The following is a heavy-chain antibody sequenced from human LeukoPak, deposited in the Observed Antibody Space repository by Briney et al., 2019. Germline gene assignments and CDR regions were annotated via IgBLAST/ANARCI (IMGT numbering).Heavy chain of an antibody. CDR1: GFTFSSYS. Sequence: PGGSLRLSCAASGFTFSSYSMNWVRQAPGKGLEWVSYISSSSSTIYYADSVKGRFTISRDNAKNSLYLQMNSLRAEDTAVYYCAREGNRGSALWFGELSYYYYYGMDVWGQGTTVTVSS. J-gene: IGHJ6*02. D-gene: IGHD3-10*01. CDR2: ISSSSSTI. V-gene: IGHV3-48*01. CDR3: AREGNRGSALWFGELSYYYYYGMDV.